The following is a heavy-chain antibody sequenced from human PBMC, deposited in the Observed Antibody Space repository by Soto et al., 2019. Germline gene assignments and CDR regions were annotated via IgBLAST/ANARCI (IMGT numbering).Heavy chain of an antibody. CDR3: ARSGNSNGLVLDY. Sequence: PSETLSLTCTVSGGSISTYYWSWIRQPPGQGLEWIGYIYYGGSTNRNPSLNSRVTFSVDTSKNQISLRLSSVTAADTAVYYCARSGNSNGLVLDYWGRGTLVTVSS. CDR2: IYYGGST. CDR1: GGSISTYY. J-gene: IGHJ4*02. V-gene: IGHV4-59*01. D-gene: IGHD5-18*01.